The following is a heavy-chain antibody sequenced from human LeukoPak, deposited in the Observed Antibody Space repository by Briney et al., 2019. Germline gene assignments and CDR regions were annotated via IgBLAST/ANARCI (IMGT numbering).Heavy chain of an antibody. CDR1: GGTFTSYA. Sequence: ASVKVSCKASGGTFTSYAISWVRQAPGQGLEWMGGIIPNFGTANYAQKFQGRVTITTDESTSTAYMELSSLRSEDTAVYYCARDGATREVYYYYYIDGWGKGGTVTVSS. CDR3: ARDGATREVYYYYYIDG. V-gene: IGHV1-69*05. CDR2: IIPNFGTA. J-gene: IGHJ6*03. D-gene: IGHD5-12*01.